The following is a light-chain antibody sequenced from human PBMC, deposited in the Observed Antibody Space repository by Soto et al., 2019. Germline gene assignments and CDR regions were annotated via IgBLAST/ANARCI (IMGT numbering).Light chain of an antibody. V-gene: IGKV1-5*01. CDR1: QSISTW. Sequence: DIHMTQSPSTLSASVGDTVTITCRASQSISTWLSWYQQKIGKDPKLMIYDAYTLESGVPSRFSGSGSGTEFTLTISSLQPDDFATYYGQQYLTYSSLTCSGGTKGEI. CDR2: DAY. J-gene: IGKJ4*01. CDR3: QQYLTYSSLT.